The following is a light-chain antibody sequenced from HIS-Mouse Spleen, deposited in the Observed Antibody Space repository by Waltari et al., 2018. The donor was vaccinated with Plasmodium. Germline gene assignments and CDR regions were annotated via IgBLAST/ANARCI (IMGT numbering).Light chain of an antibody. CDR1: SSDHGGSNY. CDR3: CSYAGSYTWV. J-gene: IGLJ3*02. Sequence: QSALTQPRPVSRSPGQSVTISCPCTSSDHGGSNYLPWYQQHPGKAPKLMIDDVSKRPSGVPDRFSGSKSGNTASLTISGLQAEDEADYYCCSYAGSYTWVFGGGTKLTVL. V-gene: IGLV2-11*01. CDR2: DVS.